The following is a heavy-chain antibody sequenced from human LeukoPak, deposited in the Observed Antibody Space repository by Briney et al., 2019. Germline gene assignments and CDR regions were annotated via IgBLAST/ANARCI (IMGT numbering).Heavy chain of an antibody. CDR2: IIPIFGIA. J-gene: IGHJ4*02. V-gene: IGHV1-69*04. Sequence: SVKVSCKASGGTFSSYAISWVRQAPGQGLEWMGRIIPIFGIANYAQKSQGRVTITADKSTSTAYMELSSLRSEDTAVYYCAREEEKVVAGPHFDYWGQGTLVTVSS. CDR3: AREEEKVVAGPHFDY. CDR1: GGTFSSYA. D-gene: IGHD6-19*01.